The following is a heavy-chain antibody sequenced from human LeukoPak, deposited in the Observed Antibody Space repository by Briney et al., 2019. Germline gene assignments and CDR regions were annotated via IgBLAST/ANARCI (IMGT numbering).Heavy chain of an antibody. V-gene: IGHV3-48*03. CDR1: GFTFSSYE. D-gene: IGHD6-6*01. Sequence: GGSLRLSCAASGFTFSSYEMNWVRQAPGKGLEWVSYISSSGSTIYYADSVKGRFTISRDNAKNSLYLQMNSLRAEDTAVYYCARDGVSSSYYYYYMDVWGKGTTVTVSS. CDR3: ARDGVSSSYYYYYMDV. J-gene: IGHJ6*03. CDR2: ISSSGSTI.